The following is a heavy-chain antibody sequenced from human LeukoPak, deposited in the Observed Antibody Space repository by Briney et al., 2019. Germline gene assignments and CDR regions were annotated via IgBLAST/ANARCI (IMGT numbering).Heavy chain of an antibody. CDR1: GFTFSNAW. D-gene: IGHD6-13*01. CDR2: IKSKTDGGTT. J-gene: IGHJ3*02. Sequence: GGSLRLSCAASGFTFSNAWMSWVRQAPGKGLEWVGRIKSKTDGGTTDYAAPVKGRFTISRDDSKNTLYLQMNSLKTEDTAVYYCATSSSWPGAFDIWGQGTMVTVSS. V-gene: IGHV3-15*01. CDR3: ATSSSWPGAFDI.